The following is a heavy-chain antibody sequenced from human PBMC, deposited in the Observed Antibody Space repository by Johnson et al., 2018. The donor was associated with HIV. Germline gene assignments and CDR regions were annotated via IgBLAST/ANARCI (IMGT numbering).Heavy chain of an antibody. CDR2: ISWNSGSI. Sequence: VQLVESGGGLVQPGRSLRLSCAASGFTFDDYAMHWVRQAPGKGLEWVSGISWNSGSIGYADSVKGRFTISRDNAKNSLYLQMNSLRPEDTALYYCARVSRLWDLELHSDTLDIWGQGTMVTVSS. CDR3: ARVSRLWDLELHSDTLDI. CDR1: GFTFDDYA. V-gene: IGHV3-9*01. J-gene: IGHJ3*02. D-gene: IGHD1-7*01.